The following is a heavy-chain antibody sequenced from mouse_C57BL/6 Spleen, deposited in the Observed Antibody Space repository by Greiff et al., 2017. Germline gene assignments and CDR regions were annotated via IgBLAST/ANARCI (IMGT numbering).Heavy chain of an antibody. CDR2: INPNNGGT. CDR3: ARVHYGNPDY. V-gene: IGHV1-18*01. J-gene: IGHJ2*01. Sequence: DVKLQESGPELVKPGASVKIPCKASGYTFTDYNMDWVKQSHGKSLEWIGDINPNNGGTIYNQKFKGKATLTVDKSSSTAYMELRSLTSEDTAVYYCARVHYGNPDYWGQGTTLTVSS. D-gene: IGHD2-1*01. CDR1: GYTFTDYN.